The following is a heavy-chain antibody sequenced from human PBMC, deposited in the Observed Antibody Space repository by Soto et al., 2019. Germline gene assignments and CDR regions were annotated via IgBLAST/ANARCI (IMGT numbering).Heavy chain of an antibody. D-gene: IGHD3-22*01. Sequence: SETLSLTCAVSVGSISSGGYSWSWIRQPPGKGLEWIGYIYHSGSTYYNPSLKSRVTISVDRSKNQFSLKLSSVTAADTAVYYCARNYYYDSSGYHYYFDYWGQGTLVTVSS. CDR2: IYHSGST. V-gene: IGHV4-30-2*01. J-gene: IGHJ4*02. CDR3: ARNYYYDSSGYHYYFDY. CDR1: VGSISSGGYS.